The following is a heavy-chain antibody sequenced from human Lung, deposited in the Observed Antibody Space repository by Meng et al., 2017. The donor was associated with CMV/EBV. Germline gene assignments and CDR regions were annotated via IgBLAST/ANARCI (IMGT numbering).Heavy chain of an antibody. CDR2: ISAYNGNT. J-gene: IGHJ6*02. V-gene: IGHV1-18*01. Sequence: QVQLVQSGADVKKPXASVKVSCKASSYRFTSYGINWVRQAPGQGLEWMGWISAYNGNTNYAQKFQGRVTMTTDTSTSTAYLDLRSLRSDDTAVYYCARSSGPGPNYYGMDIWGQGTTVTVSS. D-gene: IGHD2-15*01. CDR3: ARSSGPGPNYYGMDI. CDR1: SYRFTSYG.